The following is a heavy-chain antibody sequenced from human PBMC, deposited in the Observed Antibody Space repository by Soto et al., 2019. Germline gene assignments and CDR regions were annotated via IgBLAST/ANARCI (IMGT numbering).Heavy chain of an antibody. CDR3: ARAGPRITAQLGIDP. J-gene: IGHJ5*02. CDR1: GYTFTSYG. CDR2: ISAYNGNT. Sequence: GASVKVSCKASGYTFTSYGISWVRQAPGQGLEWMGWISAYNGNTNYAQKLQGRVTMTTDTSTSTAYMELRSLRSDDTAVYYCARAGPRITAQLGIDPSGQGTLVTVSS. V-gene: IGHV1-18*01. D-gene: IGHD1-20*01.